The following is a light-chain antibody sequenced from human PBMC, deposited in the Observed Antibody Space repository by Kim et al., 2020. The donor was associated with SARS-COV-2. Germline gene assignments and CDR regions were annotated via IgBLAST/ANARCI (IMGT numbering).Light chain of an antibody. CDR1: NSGSKA. J-gene: IGLJ3*02. CDR3: QVWDSNTVV. V-gene: IGLV3-9*01. CDR2: RNN. Sequence: SMALGQTARITCGGSNSGSKAVNWYQQKPGQAPVMVISRNNNRPAGIPERFSGSNSGNTATLTISRAQVGDEADYYCQVWDSNTVVFGGGTKVTVL.